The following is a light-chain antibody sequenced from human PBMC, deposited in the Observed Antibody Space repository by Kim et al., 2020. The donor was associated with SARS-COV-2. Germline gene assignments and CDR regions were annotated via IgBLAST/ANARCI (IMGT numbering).Light chain of an antibody. CDR1: KLGDKY. CDR3: QAWDSSTGV. Sequence: SYELTQPPSVSVSPGQTASITCSGDKLGDKYACWYQQKPGQSPVLVIYQDSKRPSGIPERFSGSNSGNTATLTISGTQAMDEADYYCQAWDSSTGVFGGGTQLNLL. J-gene: IGLJ7*01. V-gene: IGLV3-1*01. CDR2: QDS.